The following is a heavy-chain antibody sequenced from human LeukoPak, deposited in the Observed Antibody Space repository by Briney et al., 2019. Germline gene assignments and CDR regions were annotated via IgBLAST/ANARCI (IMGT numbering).Heavy chain of an antibody. CDR2: IHSGGGST. J-gene: IGHJ4*02. Sequence: GSLRLSCAASVFTLSSYWMHWVCQAPGKGLVWVSRIHSGGGSTIYADSVKGRFTISRDNAKNTLYLQMHRLRAEDTAVYYWARDPYGLMMNDSWGPGSLASVSS. D-gene: IGHD3-10*01. CDR3: ARDPYGLMMNDS. V-gene: IGHV3-74*01. CDR1: VFTLSSYW.